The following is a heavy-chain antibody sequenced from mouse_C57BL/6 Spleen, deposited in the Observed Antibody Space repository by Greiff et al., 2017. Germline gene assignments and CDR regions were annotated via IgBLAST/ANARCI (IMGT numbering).Heavy chain of an antibody. CDR2: INPSSGYT. Sequence: QVQLQQSGAELAKPGASVKLSCKASGYTFTSYWMHWVKQRPGQGLEWIGYINPSSGYTKYNQKFKDKATLTADKSSSTAYMQLSSLTYEDSAVYYCARSITTRDYAMDYWGQGTSVTVSS. CDR1: GYTFTSYW. V-gene: IGHV1-7*01. CDR3: ARSITTRDYAMDY. D-gene: IGHD1-1*01. J-gene: IGHJ4*01.